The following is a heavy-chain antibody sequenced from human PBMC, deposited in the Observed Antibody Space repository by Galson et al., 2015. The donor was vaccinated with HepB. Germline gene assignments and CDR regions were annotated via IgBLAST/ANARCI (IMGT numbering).Heavy chain of an antibody. CDR1: GYTFTGYY. D-gene: IGHD3-16*01. CDR3: ARVAFGPADAFDI. J-gene: IGHJ3*02. CDR2: INPNSGGT. V-gene: IGHV1-2*04. Sequence: SVKVSCKASGYTFTGYYMHWVRQAPGQGLEWMGWINPNSGGTNYAQKFQGWVTMTRDTSISTAYMELSRLRSDDTAVYYCARVAFGPADAFDIWGQGTMVTVSS.